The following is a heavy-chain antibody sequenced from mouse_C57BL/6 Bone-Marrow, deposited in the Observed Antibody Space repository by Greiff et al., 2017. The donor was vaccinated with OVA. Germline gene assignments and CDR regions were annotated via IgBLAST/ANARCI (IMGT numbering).Heavy chain of an antibody. Sequence: QVQLQQSGAELVKPGASVKMSCKASGYTFTTYPIEWMKQNHGKSLEWIGNFHPYNDDTKYNEKFKGKATLTVDTSSSTAYMELHSLTSEDSAVYFCARGRDKRKFDYWGQGTTLTVSS. V-gene: IGHV1-47*01. D-gene: IGHD3-3*01. CDR2: FHPYNDDT. J-gene: IGHJ2*01. CDR1: GYTFTTYP. CDR3: ARGRDKRKFDY.